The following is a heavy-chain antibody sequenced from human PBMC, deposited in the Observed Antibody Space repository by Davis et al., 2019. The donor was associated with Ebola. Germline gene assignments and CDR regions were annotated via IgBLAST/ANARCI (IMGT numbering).Heavy chain of an antibody. CDR2: INHSGST. D-gene: IGHD1-26*01. CDR1: GGSFSGYY. J-gene: IGHJ4*02. Sequence: SETLSLTCAVYGGSFSGYYWSWIRQPPGKGLEWIGEINHSGSTNYNPSLKSRVTISVDTSKNQFSLKLSSVTAADTAVYYCARISKGALFFDYWGQGTLVTVSS. CDR3: ARISKGALFFDY. V-gene: IGHV4-34*01.